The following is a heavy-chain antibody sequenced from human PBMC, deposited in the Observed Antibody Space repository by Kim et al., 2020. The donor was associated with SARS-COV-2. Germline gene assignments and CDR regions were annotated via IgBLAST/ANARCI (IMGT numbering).Heavy chain of an antibody. D-gene: IGHD3-10*01. CDR1: GGSFSGYY. J-gene: IGHJ5*02. CDR2: INHSGST. CDR3: ARRDGVDRDSSWFDP. Sequence: SETLSLTCAVYGGSFSGYYWSWIRQPPGKGLEWIGEINHSGSTNYNPSLKSRVTISVDTSKNQFSLKLSSVTAADTAVYYCARRDGVDRDSSWFDPWGQG. V-gene: IGHV4-34*01.